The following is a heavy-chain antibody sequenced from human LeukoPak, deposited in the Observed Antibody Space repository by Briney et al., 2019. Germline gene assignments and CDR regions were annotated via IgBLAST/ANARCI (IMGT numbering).Heavy chain of an antibody. D-gene: IGHD4-11*01. CDR3: ARDKGTTMTSYAFDM. CDR1: SFSFSTYW. V-gene: IGHV3-7*01. Sequence: GGSLRLSCAAPSFSFSTYWMTWVGQAPGKGLEWVANIKQDGSEKYYVDSVKGRFTISRDNTKKSLYLQMNSLRVEDTAVYYCARDKGTTMTSYAFDMWGRGTMVTVSS. J-gene: IGHJ3*02. CDR2: IKQDGSEK.